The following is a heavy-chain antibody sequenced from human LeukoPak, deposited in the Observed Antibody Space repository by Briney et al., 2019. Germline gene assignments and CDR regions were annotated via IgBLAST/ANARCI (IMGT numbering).Heavy chain of an antibody. V-gene: IGHV3-23*01. D-gene: IGHD6-19*01. CDR2: ISGSGGST. CDR3: AKGGQWLVRYYFDY. J-gene: IGHJ4*02. CDR1: EFTFSSYA. Sequence: GGSLRLSCAASEFTFSSYAMSWVRQAPGKGLEWVSAISGSGGSTYYADSVRGRFTISRDNSKNTLYLQMNSLRAEDTAVYYCAKGGQWLVRYYFDYWGQGTLVTVSS.